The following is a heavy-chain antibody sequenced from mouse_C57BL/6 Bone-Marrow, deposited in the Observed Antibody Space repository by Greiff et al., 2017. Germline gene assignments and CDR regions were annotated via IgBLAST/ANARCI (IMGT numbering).Heavy chain of an antibody. J-gene: IGHJ2*01. CDR1: GYTFTSYW. V-gene: IGHV1-55*01. CDR2: IYPTSGRT. D-gene: IGHD3-1*01. CDR3: ARSGPLRRSFDY. Sequence: VQLQQPGAELVKPGASVKMSCKASGYTFTSYWITWVKQRPGQGLEWIGDIYPTSGRTNYNEKFKGKAILTLDTSSNTAYMQLSSLTSEDSAVFYCARSGPLRRSFDYWGQGTTLTVSS.